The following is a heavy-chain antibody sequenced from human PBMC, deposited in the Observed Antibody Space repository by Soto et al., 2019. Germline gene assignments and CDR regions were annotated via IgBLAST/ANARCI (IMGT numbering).Heavy chain of an antibody. CDR3: ARGRGLAARPQHLDH. CDR1: GFLFSGYA. V-gene: IGHV3-30*04. Sequence: QVQLVESGGGVVQPGGSLRLSCATSGFLFSGYAMHWVRQTPGKGLEWVAVISYDGKEKYYADSAEGRFTISRESSGVTLYLLMISLRVEDTAVYYCARGRGLAARPQHLDHWGQGTLVTVSS. CDR2: ISYDGKEK. D-gene: IGHD6-6*01. J-gene: IGHJ4*02.